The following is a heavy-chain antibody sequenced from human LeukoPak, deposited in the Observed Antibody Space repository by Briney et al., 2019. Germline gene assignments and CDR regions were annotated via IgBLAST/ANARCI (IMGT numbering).Heavy chain of an antibody. CDR1: SDSVRSNYYS. J-gene: IGHJ5*02. CDR2: LDDSGNT. Sequence: PSETLSLTCSVSSDSVRSNYYSWAWIRQAPGKGLEWVGGLDDSGNTYYNPSLKSRLTMSVDTSKNHFSLNLKSVAAADTSVYYCARRLRIGAAEWFDPWGQGIMVTVSS. V-gene: IGHV4-39*02. CDR3: ARRLRIGAAEWFDP. D-gene: IGHD2-15*01.